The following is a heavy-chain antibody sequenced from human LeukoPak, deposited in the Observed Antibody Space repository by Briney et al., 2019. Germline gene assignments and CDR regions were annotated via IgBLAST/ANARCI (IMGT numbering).Heavy chain of an antibody. J-gene: IGHJ3*02. CDR2: ISYDGSNK. D-gene: IGHD2-2*01. V-gene: IGHV3-30*18. CDR1: GFTFSSYG. CDR3: AKLGYCSSTSCYGDAFDI. Sequence: PGGSLRLSCAASGFTFSSYGMHWVLQAPGKGLEWVAVISYDGSNKYYADSVKGRFTISRDNSKNTLYLQMNSLRAEDTAVYYCAKLGYCSSTSCYGDAFDIWGQGTMVTVSS.